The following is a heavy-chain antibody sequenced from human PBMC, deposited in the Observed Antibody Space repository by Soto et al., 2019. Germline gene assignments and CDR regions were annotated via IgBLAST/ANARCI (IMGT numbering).Heavy chain of an antibody. CDR1: GFTFSTYG. V-gene: IGHV3-33*01. D-gene: IGHD3-10*01. Sequence: QVQLVESGGGVVQPGMSLRLSCAASGFTFSTYGVHWVRQAPGKGLEWVAVIWSDGSNEYYADSVKGRFTISRDNSKNTLSLQMDSLTTEDTAVYYCARDIMVRGRSYYGMDVWGQGTMVTVSS. CDR3: ARDIMVRGRSYYGMDV. CDR2: IWSDGSNE. J-gene: IGHJ6*02.